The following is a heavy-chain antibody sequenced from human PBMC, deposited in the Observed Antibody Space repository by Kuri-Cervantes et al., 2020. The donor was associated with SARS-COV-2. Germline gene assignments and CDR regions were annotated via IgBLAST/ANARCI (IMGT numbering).Heavy chain of an antibody. V-gene: IGHV3-30*03. J-gene: IGHJ4*02. CDR3: ARLGSDVDY. CDR1: GFHFSSHG. D-gene: IGHD2-21*01. Sequence: GESLKISCAASGFHFSSHGMHWVRQAPGKGLEWVAVISYDGSNKYYADSVKGRFTISRDDSKNTLYLQMNSLRAEDTAVYYCARLGSDVDYWGQGTLVTVSS. CDR2: ISYDGSNK.